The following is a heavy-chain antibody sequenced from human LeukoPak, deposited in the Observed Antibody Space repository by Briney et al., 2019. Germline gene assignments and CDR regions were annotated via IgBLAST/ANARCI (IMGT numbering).Heavy chain of an antibody. D-gene: IGHD6-13*01. CDR3: ARAAAAGATDY. CDR1: GFTVSSNY. J-gene: IGHJ4*02. CDR2: IYSGGST. V-gene: IGHV3-53*01. Sequence: PGGSLRLSCAASGFTVSSNYMSWVRQAPGKGLEWVSVIYSGGSTYYADSVKGRFTISRDNSKNTLYLQMNSLRAEDTAVYYCARAAAAGATDYWGQGTLVTVSS.